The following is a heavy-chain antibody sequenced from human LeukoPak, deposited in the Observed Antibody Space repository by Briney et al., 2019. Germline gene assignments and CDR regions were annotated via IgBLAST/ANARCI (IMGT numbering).Heavy chain of an antibody. Sequence: ASVKVSCKASGYTFTNYGISWVRQAPGQGHEGMGWIGAYNVHTKYAQKFQGGVTMTTDTSTSTAYMELRSLRSDDTAVYYCARDLTHRRNYDNSGYQIVPAFWGQGTLVTVSS. J-gene: IGHJ4*02. CDR3: ARDLTHRRNYDNSGYQIVPAF. CDR2: IGAYNVHT. V-gene: IGHV1-18*01. CDR1: GYTFTNYG. D-gene: IGHD3-22*01.